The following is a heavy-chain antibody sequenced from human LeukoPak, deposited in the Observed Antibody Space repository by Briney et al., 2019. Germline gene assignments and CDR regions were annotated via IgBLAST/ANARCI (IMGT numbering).Heavy chain of an antibody. J-gene: IGHJ4*02. CDR2: IRYDGSNK. CDR3: AKFGTGTTGGVDY. CDR1: GFTFSSYG. V-gene: IGHV3-30*02. Sequence: PGGSLRLSCAASGFTFSSYGMHWVRQAPGKGLEWVAFIRYDGSNKYYADSVKGRFTISRDNSKNTLYLQMNSLRAEDTAVYYCAKFGTGTTGGVDYWGQGTLVTVSS. D-gene: IGHD1-7*01.